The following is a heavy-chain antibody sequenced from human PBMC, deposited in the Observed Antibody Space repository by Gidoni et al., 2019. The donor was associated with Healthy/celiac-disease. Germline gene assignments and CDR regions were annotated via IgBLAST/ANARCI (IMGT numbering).Heavy chain of an antibody. CDR3: AREGNYYDSSGAPAPTSY. V-gene: IGHV1-46*01. D-gene: IGHD3-22*01. CDR2: NNPSCGST. J-gene: IGHJ4*02. Sequence: QVQLVQSGAEVKKPGASVKVSCKASGYTFTSYYMHLVRQSPGQGLEWMGINNPSCGSTSYAQKFQGRVTMTRDTSTSTVYMELSSLRSEDTAVYYCAREGNYYDSSGAPAPTSYWGQGTLVTVSS. CDR1: GYTFTSYY.